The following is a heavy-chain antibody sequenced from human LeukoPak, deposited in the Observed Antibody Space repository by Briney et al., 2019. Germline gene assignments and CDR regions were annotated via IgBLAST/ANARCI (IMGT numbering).Heavy chain of an antibody. J-gene: IGHJ4*02. CDR3: AREPYYDSSGYSPDY. CDR2: ISSSGSFI. D-gene: IGHD3-22*01. CDR1: GFTFSDYY. V-gene: IGHV3-11*04. Sequence: PGGSLRLSCAASGFTFSDYYMSWIRQAPGKGLEWVSYISSSGSFIYYADSVKGRFTISRDNGKNSLYLHMNSLRAEDTALYYCAREPYYDSSGYSPDYWGQGTLVTVSS.